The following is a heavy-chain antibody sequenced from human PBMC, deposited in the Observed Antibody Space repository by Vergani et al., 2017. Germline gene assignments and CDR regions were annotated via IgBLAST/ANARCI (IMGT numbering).Heavy chain of an antibody. J-gene: IGHJ3*02. V-gene: IGHV3-64D*06. D-gene: IGHD3-10*01. CDR1: GFTFSSYA. CDR3: VKLPAISELLWFGELHYAFDI. Sequence: EVQLVESGGGLVQPGGSLRLSCSASGFTFSSYAMHWVRQAPGKGLEYVSAISSNGGSTYYADSVKGRFTISRDNSKNTLYLQMSSLRAEDTAVYYCVKLPAISELLWFGELHYAFDIWSQGTMVTVSS. CDR2: ISSNGGST.